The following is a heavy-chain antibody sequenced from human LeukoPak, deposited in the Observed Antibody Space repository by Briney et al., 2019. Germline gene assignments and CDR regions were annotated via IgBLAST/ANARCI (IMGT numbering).Heavy chain of an antibody. CDR3: ARHSSRYYFDY. J-gene: IGHJ4*02. CDR2: ISGNGGRT. CDR1: GFTFSILD. V-gene: IGHV3-23*01. D-gene: IGHD6-13*01. Sequence: GGSLRLSCATSGFTFSILDMSWVRQAPGKGLEWVSAISGNGGRTYYADSVKGRFTISRDNSKNTLYLQMNSLRAEDTAVYYCARHSSRYYFDYWGQGTLVTVSS.